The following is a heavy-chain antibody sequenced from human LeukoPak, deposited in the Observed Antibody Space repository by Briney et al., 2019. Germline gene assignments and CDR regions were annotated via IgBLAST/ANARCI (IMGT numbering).Heavy chain of an antibody. CDR1: GGSFSGYY. Sequence: SETLSLTCAVYGGSFSGYYWSWIRQPPGKGLEWIGEINHSGSTNYNPSLKSRVTISVDTSKIQFSLKLRSVNAADTAVYYCSRGGRSSWYGYWGPGTLVHVS. CDR2: INHSGST. D-gene: IGHD6-13*01. J-gene: IGHJ4*02. V-gene: IGHV4-34*01. CDR3: SRGGRSSWYGY.